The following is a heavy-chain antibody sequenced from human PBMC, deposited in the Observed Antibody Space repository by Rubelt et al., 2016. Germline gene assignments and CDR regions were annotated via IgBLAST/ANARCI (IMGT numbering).Heavy chain of an antibody. D-gene: IGHD4-17*01. Sequence: EVQLLESGGGLVQPGGSLRLSCAASGFTFSSYVMSWVRQAPGKGLEWVSVISGSGGTTDYADSAKGRFTISRDNSKNTLYLQMNNLRAADTAVYYCARMMSMTTVTTSYYYGMDVWGQGTTVTVSS. CDR1: GFTFSSYV. J-gene: IGHJ6*02. CDR2: ISGSGGTT. V-gene: IGHV3-23*01. CDR3: ARMMSMTTVTTSYYYGMDV.